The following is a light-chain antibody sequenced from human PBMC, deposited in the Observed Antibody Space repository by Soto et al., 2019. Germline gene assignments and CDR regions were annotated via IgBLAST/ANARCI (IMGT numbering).Light chain of an antibody. V-gene: IGKV3-15*01. CDR2: GAS. CDR1: QSVSSN. J-gene: IGKJ2*01. Sequence: EIVMTQSPATLSVSPGERATLSCRASQSVSSNLAWYQQKPGQAPSLLIYGASTRATGITARFSASRSGPEFTLTINTLQSEDFAGYYCQQYNNWPSYTFGQGTKLQIK. CDR3: QQYNNWPSYT.